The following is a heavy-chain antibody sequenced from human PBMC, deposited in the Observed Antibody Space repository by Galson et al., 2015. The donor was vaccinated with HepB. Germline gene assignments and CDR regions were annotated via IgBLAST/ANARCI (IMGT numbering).Heavy chain of an antibody. D-gene: IGHD3-22*01. V-gene: IGHV3-30*02. CDR3: AKEWFHYYDSSGFDY. CDR2: IRYDGSNK. J-gene: IGHJ4*02. CDR1: GFTFSSYG. Sequence: SLRLSCAASGFTFSSYGMHWVRPAPGKGLEWVAFIRYDGSNKYYADSVKGRFTISRDNSKNTLYLQMNSLRAEDTAVYYCAKEWFHYYDSSGFDYWGQGTLVTVSS.